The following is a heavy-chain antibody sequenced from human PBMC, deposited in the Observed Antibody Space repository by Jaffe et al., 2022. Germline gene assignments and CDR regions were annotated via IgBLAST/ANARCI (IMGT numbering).Heavy chain of an antibody. CDR1: GFTFSNYG. CDR2: ISGRGAAT. D-gene: IGHD3-16*02. Sequence: EVQLLESGGALVQPGGSLRLSCAASGFTFSNYGMTWVRQAPGKGLEWVSGISGRGAATYYAESVEGRFTVSRDNPQNTLYLHMSSLRVEDTAVYYCAKVFTSGGVIVGGTDSWGQGTLVTVSS. J-gene: IGHJ5*01. V-gene: IGHV3-23*01. CDR3: AKVFTSGGVIVGGTDS.